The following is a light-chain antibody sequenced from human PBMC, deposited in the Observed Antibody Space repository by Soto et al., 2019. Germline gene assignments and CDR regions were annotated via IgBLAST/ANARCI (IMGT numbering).Light chain of an antibody. Sequence: EIVLTQSPGTLSLSPGARATLSCRASQSVASSFIAWFQQKPGQPPRLLIYTASSRAPGIPDRFTASGSGTDFTLTISRLEPEEFAVYYCQKYGPSPLTFGGGTKVEI. CDR1: QSVASSF. V-gene: IGKV3-20*01. J-gene: IGKJ4*01. CDR3: QKYGPSPLT. CDR2: TAS.